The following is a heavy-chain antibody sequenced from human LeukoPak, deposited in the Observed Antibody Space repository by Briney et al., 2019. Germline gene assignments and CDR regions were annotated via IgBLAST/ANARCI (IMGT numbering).Heavy chain of an antibody. CDR1: GFPFSSYI. Sequence: PGGSLRLSCAASGFPFSSYIMNWARQAPGKGLEWISYISGTGSTIDYADSVKGRFTISRDNAKNSLYLQMNSLRDEDTAVYYCATYRGYWGQGTLVTVSS. J-gene: IGHJ4*02. CDR2: ISGTGSTI. V-gene: IGHV3-48*02. CDR3: ATYRGY.